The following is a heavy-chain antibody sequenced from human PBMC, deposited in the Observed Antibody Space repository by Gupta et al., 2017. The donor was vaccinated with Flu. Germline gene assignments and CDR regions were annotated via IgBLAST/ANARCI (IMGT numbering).Heavy chain of an antibody. D-gene: IGHD5-18*01. CDR3: ARRLPATAMGTLDY. Sequence: SGFTFSTYDMHWVRQAPGKGLEWVALIWSDGSTTYYAESVRGRFTISRDNSKNTLYLQMNSLRAEDTAVYYCARRLPATAMGTLDYWGQGTLVTVSS. J-gene: IGHJ4*02. V-gene: IGHV3-33*01. CDR2: IWSDGSTT. CDR1: GFTFSTYD.